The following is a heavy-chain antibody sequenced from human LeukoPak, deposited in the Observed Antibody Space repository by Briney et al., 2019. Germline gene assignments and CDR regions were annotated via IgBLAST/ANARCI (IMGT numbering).Heavy chain of an antibody. CDR3: ATFEYTSSSLNY. CDR2: INPNSGGT. V-gene: IGHV1-2*02. D-gene: IGHD6-6*01. Sequence: ASVNLTCAASGETFSGYDWSWIRQAPGQGLEWMGWINPNSGGTNYAQKFQGRLTMTRDTSISTAYMELSRLRSDDTAVYYCATFEYTSSSLNYWGQGTLVTVSS. J-gene: IGHJ4*02. CDR1: GETFSGYD.